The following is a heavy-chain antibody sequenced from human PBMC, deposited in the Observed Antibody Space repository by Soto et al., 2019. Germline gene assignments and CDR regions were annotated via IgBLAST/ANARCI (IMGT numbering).Heavy chain of an antibody. D-gene: IGHD5-18*01. CDR3: ARDQDRVDTPYGMDV. CDR2: IWYDGSNK. V-gene: IGHV3-33*01. J-gene: IGHJ6*02. Sequence: QVQLVESGGGVVQPGRSLRLSCAASGFTFSSYGMHWVRQAPGKGLEWVAVIWYDGSNKYYADSVKGRFTISRDNSKNALYLQMNSLRAEETAVYYCARDQDRVDTPYGMDVWGQGTTVTVSS. CDR1: GFTFSSYG.